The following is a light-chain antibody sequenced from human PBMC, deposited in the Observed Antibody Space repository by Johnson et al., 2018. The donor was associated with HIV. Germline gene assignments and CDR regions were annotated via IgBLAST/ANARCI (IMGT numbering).Light chain of an antibody. CDR3: GTWDSSLSSYYV. CDR1: SSNIGNNY. V-gene: IGLV1-51*01. CDR2: YNN. Sequence: QLVLTQPPSVSAAPGQKVTISCSGSSSNIGNNYVSWYQQLPGTAPKLLIYYNNKRPSGIPDRFSGSKSGTSATLGITGLQTGDEADYYCGTWDSSLSSYYVFGTGTKVP. J-gene: IGLJ1*01.